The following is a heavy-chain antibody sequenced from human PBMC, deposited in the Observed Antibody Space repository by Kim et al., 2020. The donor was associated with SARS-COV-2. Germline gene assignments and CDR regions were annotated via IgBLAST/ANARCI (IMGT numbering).Heavy chain of an antibody. Sequence: TKYSQKFQGRVTITRDTSASTAYMELSSLRSEDTAVYYCARDLNSSWFDPWGQGTLVTVSS. V-gene: IGHV1-3*01. CDR2: T. D-gene: IGHD1-20*01. CDR3: ARDLNSSWFDP. J-gene: IGHJ5*02.